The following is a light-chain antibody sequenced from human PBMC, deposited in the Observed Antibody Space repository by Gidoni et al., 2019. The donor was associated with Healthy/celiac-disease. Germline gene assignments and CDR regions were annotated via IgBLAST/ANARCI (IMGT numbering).Light chain of an antibody. Sequence: DIQMTQSPSTLSASVGDRVTIPCRASQSISSWLAWYQQKPGKAPKLLIYKASSLESWVPSRFSGSGSGTEFTLTISSLQPDDFATYYCQQYNSYSPYTFGQGTKLEIK. V-gene: IGKV1-5*03. CDR1: QSISSW. CDR2: KAS. J-gene: IGKJ2*01. CDR3: QQYNSYSPYT.